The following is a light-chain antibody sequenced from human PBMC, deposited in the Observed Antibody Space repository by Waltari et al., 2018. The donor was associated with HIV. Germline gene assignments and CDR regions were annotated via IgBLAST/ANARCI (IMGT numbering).Light chain of an antibody. J-gene: IGLJ1*01. CDR2: RNN. CDR3: AAWDDSLSGNYV. CDR1: SSNIGTNY. V-gene: IGLV1-47*01. Sequence: QSVMTQPPSASGTPGPRVPISCSGSSSNIGTNYVSWYQQLPGTAPKLLIYRNNQRPSGVPDRFSGSKSGTSASLAISGLRSEDEADYYCAAWDDSLSGNYVFGTGTKVTVL.